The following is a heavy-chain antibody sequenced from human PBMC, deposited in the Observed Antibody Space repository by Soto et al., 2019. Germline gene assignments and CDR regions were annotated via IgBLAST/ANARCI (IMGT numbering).Heavy chain of an antibody. D-gene: IGHD6-25*01. Sequence: SQTLSLTCAISGDSVSSNSAAWNWIRQSPSRGLEWLGRTYYRSKWYNDYAVSVKSRITINPDTSKNQFSLQLNSVTPEDTAVYYGARGFRDAGYSSGWNWSDPWAQGTMVTVSS. V-gene: IGHV6-1*01. CDR2: TYYRSKWYN. J-gene: IGHJ5*02. CDR1: GDSVSSNSAA. CDR3: ARGFRDAGYSSGWNWSDP.